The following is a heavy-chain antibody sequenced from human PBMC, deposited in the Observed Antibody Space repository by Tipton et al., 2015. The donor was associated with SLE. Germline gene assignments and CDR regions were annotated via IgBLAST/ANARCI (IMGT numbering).Heavy chain of an antibody. CDR1: EGSISSGGYY. Sequence: LSLTCTVSEGSISSGGYYWSWIRQHPGKGLEWIGYIYYTGSTYYNPSLKSRVAMSVDTSKNQFSLRLSSVTAADTGVYYCARLNDATAIASFDYWGQGNLVTVSS. CDR3: ARLNDATAIASFDY. V-gene: IGHV4-31*03. J-gene: IGHJ4*02. D-gene: IGHD2-21*02. CDR2: IYYTGST.